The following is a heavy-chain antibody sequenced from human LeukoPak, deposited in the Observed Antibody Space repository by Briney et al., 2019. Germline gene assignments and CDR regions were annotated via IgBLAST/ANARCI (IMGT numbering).Heavy chain of an antibody. CDR2: IYNNGDT. V-gene: IGHV3-53*01. Sequence: GGSLRLSCAASGFTVSSSFMSWVRQAPGKGLEWVSIIYNNGDTYYADSVKGRFTISRDNSKNTVYLQMDSPRDEDTAVYHCARGSGAPWGQGTLVTVSS. CDR1: GFTVSSSF. J-gene: IGHJ5*02. CDR3: ARGSGAP. D-gene: IGHD6-19*01.